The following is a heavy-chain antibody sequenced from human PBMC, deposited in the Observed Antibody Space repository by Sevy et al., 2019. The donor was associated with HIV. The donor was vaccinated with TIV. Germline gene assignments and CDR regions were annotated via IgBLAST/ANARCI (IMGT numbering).Heavy chain of an antibody. J-gene: IGHJ3*02. CDR1: GFTFSSYT. Sequence: GGSLRLSCAASGFTFSSYTMNWVRQAPGKGLEWVSSISSISNYIYYADSVKGRFTVSRDNAKNELYLQMNSLRAEDTAVYYCARNNCSITNCYMGDAFDIWGQGTMVTVSS. CDR3: ARNNCSITNCYMGDAFDI. V-gene: IGHV3-21*01. CDR2: ISSISNYI. D-gene: IGHD2-2*02.